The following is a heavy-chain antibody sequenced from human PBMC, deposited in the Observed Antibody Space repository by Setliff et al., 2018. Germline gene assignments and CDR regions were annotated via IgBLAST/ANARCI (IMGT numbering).Heavy chain of an antibody. Sequence: SVKVSCKTSGGTFSSYDISWVRQAPGQGLEWMGRIIPIFGTANYAQKFQGRVTITADESTSTAYMELSRLRSEDTAVYYCAISTIFGVVSPTPDAFDIWGQGTMVTVSS. CDR1: GGTFSSYD. D-gene: IGHD3-3*01. J-gene: IGHJ3*02. V-gene: IGHV1-69*13. CDR3: AISTIFGVVSPTPDAFDI. CDR2: IIPIFGTA.